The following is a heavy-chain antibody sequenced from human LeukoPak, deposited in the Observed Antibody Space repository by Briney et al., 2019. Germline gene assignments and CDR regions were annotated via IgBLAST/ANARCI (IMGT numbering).Heavy chain of an antibody. CDR1: GFTFSTYG. J-gene: IGHJ4*02. Sequence: PGGSLRLSCAGSGFTFSTYGMHWVRQAPGKGLEWVAVISHDGSNRYYGDSVKGRFTISRDNSKNTLHLQMSSLRAEDTAVYYCSKDLYYDSRGPSVWGQGTLVTVSS. V-gene: IGHV3-30*18. CDR2: ISHDGSNR. D-gene: IGHD3-22*01. CDR3: SKDLYYDSRGPSV.